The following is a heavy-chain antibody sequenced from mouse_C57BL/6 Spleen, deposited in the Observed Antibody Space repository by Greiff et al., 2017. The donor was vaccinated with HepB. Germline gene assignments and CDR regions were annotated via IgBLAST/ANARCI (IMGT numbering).Heavy chain of an antibody. CDR1: GYTFTSYW. CDR3: ARGESDSNYLCAMDY. CDR2: IDPSDSYT. Sequence: QVQLQQPGAELVRPGTSVKLSCKASGYTFTSYWMHWVKQRPGQGLEWIGVIDPSDSYTNYNQKFKGKATLTVDTSSSTAYMQLSSLTSEDSAVYYCARGESDSNYLCAMDYWGQGTSVTVSS. D-gene: IGHD2-5*01. V-gene: IGHV1-59*01. J-gene: IGHJ4*01.